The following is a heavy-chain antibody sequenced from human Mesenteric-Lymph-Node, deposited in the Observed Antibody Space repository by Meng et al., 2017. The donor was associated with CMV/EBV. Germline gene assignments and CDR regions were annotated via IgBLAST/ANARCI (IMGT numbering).Heavy chain of an antibody. J-gene: IGHJ5*02. CDR3: ARSSSSSISWFDP. Sequence: VSGGSIGSGGYYWSWVRQRRRQGLEWIEYIYYSGNTYYDPSLESRVTISLDTSKSQFSLRLSSVTAADTAVYYCARSSSSSISWFDPWGQGTLVTVSS. CDR1: GGSIGSGGYY. D-gene: IGHD6-6*01. CDR2: IYYSGNT. V-gene: IGHV4-31*02.